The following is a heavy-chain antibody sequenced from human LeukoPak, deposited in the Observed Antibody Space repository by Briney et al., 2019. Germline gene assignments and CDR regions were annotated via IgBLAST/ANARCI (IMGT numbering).Heavy chain of an antibody. CDR3: AKAQGYATSWSPFDY. J-gene: IGHJ4*02. CDR2: ISYDGSNK. V-gene: IGHV3-30*18. CDR1: GFTFSSYG. Sequence: GRSLRLSCAASGFTFSSYGMHWVRQAPGKGLEWVAVISYDGSNKYYADSVKGRFTISRDNSKNTLYLQMNSLRVEDTALYYCAKAQGYATSWSPFDYWGQGTLVTVSS. D-gene: IGHD2-2*01.